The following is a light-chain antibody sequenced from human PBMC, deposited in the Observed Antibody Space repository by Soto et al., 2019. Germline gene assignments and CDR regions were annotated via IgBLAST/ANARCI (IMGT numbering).Light chain of an antibody. V-gene: IGKV3-11*01. CDR3: QQRKYWPPLT. J-gene: IGKJ5*01. Sequence: ETVLTQSPATLSFSPGETATLSCRASQNVDIYVAWYQQKPGQAPRLLIYDASNRATVIPARFSGSGSGTDFTLTISSLEPEDFAVYYCQQRKYWPPLTFGQGTRLE. CDR2: DAS. CDR1: QNVDIY.